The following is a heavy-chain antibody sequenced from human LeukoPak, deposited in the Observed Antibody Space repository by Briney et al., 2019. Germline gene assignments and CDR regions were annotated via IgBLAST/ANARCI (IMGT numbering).Heavy chain of an antibody. CDR2: INHSGST. CDR3: ARGGWFGESSYYYYYYYMDV. Sequence: SETLSLTCAVYGGSFSGYYWSWIRQPPGKGLEWIGEINHSGSTNYNPSLKSRVTISVDTSKNQFSLKLSSVTAADTAVYYCARGGWFGESSYYYYYYYMDVWGKGTTVTVSS. V-gene: IGHV4-34*01. J-gene: IGHJ6*03. D-gene: IGHD3-10*01. CDR1: GGSFSGYY.